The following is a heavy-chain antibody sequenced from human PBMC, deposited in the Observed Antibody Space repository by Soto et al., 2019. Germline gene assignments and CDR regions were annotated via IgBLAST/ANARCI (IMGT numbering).Heavy chain of an antibody. J-gene: IGHJ5*02. Sequence: VSVNRACKTSVYSNTSYGISWVRHAHGQGLEWMGWISAYNGNTNYAQKLQGRVTMTTDTSTSTAYMELRSLRSDDTAVYYCARSDDFWSGYTWVDPWGQGTLVTVSS. CDR2: ISAYNGNT. V-gene: IGHV1-18*04. D-gene: IGHD3-3*01. CDR1: VYSNTSYG. CDR3: ARSDDFWSGYTWVDP.